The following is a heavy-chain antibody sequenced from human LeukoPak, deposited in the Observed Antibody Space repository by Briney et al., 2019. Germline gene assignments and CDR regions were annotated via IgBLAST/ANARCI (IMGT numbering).Heavy chain of an antibody. J-gene: IGHJ6*02. V-gene: IGHV3-30*03. CDR1: GFTFSSYG. Sequence: GGSLRLSCAASGFTFSSYGMHWVRQAPGKGLEWVAVISYDGSNKYYADSVKGRFTISRDNSKNTLYLQMNSLRAEDTAVYYCASGPYYDFWSGYSYYGMDVWGQGTTVTVSS. CDR2: ISYDGSNK. CDR3: ASGPYYDFWSGYSYYGMDV. D-gene: IGHD3-3*01.